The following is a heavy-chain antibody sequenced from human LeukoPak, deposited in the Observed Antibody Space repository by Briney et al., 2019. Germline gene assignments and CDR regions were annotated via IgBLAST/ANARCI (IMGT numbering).Heavy chain of an antibody. CDR2: ISGRGGST. J-gene: IGHJ6*02. Sequence: GGSLRLSCAASGFTFSSYAMSWVRQAPGKGLEWVSAISGRGGSTYYADSVKGRFTISRDNSKNTLYLQMNSLRAEDTAVYYCAKDTYGDYDGDYYYYGMDVWGQGTTVTVSS. CDR3: AKDTYGDYDGDYYYYGMDV. V-gene: IGHV3-23*01. D-gene: IGHD4-17*01. CDR1: GFTFSSYA.